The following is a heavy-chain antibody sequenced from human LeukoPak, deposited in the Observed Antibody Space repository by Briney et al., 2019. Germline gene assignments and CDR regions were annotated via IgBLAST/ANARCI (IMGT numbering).Heavy chain of an antibody. D-gene: IGHD6-19*01. CDR1: GGSISSSRYY. V-gene: IGHV4-39*01. CDR3: AGYSSGWGYFDY. Sequence: SETLSLTCTVSGGSISSSRYYWGWIRQPPGKGLEWIGSIYYSGSTYYNPSLKSRVTISVDTSKNQFSLKLSSVTAADTAVYYCAGYSSGWGYFDYWGQGTLVTVSS. J-gene: IGHJ4*02. CDR2: IYYSGST.